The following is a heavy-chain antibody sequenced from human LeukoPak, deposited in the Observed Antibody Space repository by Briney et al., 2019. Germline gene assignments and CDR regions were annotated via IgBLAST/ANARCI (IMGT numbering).Heavy chain of an antibody. V-gene: IGHV3-30*04. CDR2: ISFDGSDK. CDR3: ARDLYSSGYYYAY. Sequence: GRSLRLSCAASGFTFSSFAMHWVRQAPGKGLEWVAVISFDGSDKYYADAVKGRFTISRDNSENTVYLQMNSLRAVDTAVYYCARDLYSSGYYYAYWGQGSLVTVSS. J-gene: IGHJ4*02. D-gene: IGHD3-22*01. CDR1: GFTFSSFA.